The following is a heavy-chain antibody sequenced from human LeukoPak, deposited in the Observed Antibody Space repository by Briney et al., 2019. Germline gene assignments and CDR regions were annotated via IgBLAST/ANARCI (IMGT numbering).Heavy chain of an antibody. CDR3: ARLLGDYYYYYGLDV. CDR2: TYYRSKWYN. J-gene: IGHJ6*02. Sequence: SQTLSLTCVISGDSLSSNSAAWNWIRQSPSRGLEWLGRTYYRSKWYNDYAVSVKSRITNNPDTSKNQFSLQLSSVTPEDTAVYYCARLLGDYYYYYGLDVWGQGTTVTVSS. D-gene: IGHD3-16*01. V-gene: IGHV6-1*01. CDR1: GDSLSSNSAA.